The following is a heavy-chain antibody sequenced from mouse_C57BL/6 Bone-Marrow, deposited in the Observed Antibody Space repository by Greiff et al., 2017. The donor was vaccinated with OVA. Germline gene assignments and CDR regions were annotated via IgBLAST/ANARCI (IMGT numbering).Heavy chain of an antibody. CDR2: ISNGGDST. Sequence: EVQVVESGGGLVQPGGSLKLSCAASGFTFSDYYMYWVRQTPEKRLEWVAYISNGGDSTYYPDTVTGRITSTENNEKKVLYLMISLQKAEDTAMYCCALGGNCAIDYWGQGTSVTVSA. CDR1: GFTFSDYY. CDR3: ALGGNCAIDY. V-gene: IGHV5-12*01. J-gene: IGHJ4*01.